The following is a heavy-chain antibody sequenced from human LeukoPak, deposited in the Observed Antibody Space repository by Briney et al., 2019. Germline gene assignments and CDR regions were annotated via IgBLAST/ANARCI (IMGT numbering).Heavy chain of an antibody. Sequence: GGSLRLSCAASGFTFSSYAMSWVRQAPGKGLEWVSAISGSGGSTYYADSVKGRFTISRDNSKNTLYLQMNSLRAEDTAVYYCAKDQARLGYCSSTSCSDAFDIWGQGTMVTVSS. CDR2: ISGSGGST. CDR3: AKDQARLGYCSSTSCSDAFDI. D-gene: IGHD2-2*01. CDR1: GFTFSSYA. V-gene: IGHV3-23*01. J-gene: IGHJ3*02.